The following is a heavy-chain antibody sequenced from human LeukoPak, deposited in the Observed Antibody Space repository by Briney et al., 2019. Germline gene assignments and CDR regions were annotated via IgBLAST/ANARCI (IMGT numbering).Heavy chain of an antibody. CDR3: ARGSGWYFYYYYMDV. D-gene: IGHD6-19*01. CDR1: GFTFSSYS. Sequence: GGSLRLSCAASGFTFSSYSMNWVRQAPGKGLEWVSSISSSSSYIYYADSVKGRFTISRDNAKKSLYLQMNSLRAEDTAVYYCARGSGWYFYYYYMDVWGKGTTVTVSS. V-gene: IGHV3-21*01. CDR2: ISSSSSYI. J-gene: IGHJ6*03.